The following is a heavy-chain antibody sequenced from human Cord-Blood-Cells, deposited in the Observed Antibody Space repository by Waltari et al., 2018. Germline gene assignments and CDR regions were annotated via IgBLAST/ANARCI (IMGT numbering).Heavy chain of an antibody. CDR3: ASGVVDYGDSSYGEFDY. CDR1: GGTFSSYA. J-gene: IGHJ4*02. CDR2: IIPIFGTA. Sequence: QVQLVQSGAEVKKPGSSVKVSCKASGGTFSSYALSWVRQAPGQGLEWMGGIIPIFGTANDAQEFQGRVTITADKSTSTAYMELSSLRSEDTAVYYCASGVVDYGDSSYGEFDYWGQGTLVTVSS. V-gene: IGHV1-69*06. D-gene: IGHD4-17*01.